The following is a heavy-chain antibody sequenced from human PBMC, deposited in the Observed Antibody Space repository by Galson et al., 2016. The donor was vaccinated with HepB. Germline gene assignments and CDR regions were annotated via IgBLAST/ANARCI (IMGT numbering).Heavy chain of an antibody. V-gene: IGHV4-4*02. CDR2: IYNNGRT. J-gene: IGHJ6*02. D-gene: IGHD3-10*01. Sequence: SETLSLTCGVSGGSISSSYWWTWVRQPPEKGLEWIGEIYNNGRTTYNPSLKSRVTISIDMSKNQLSLKVTSMTAADTAVYYGVRRRVRAVSGGMDVWGQGTTVTVSS. CDR1: GGSISSSYW. CDR3: VRRRVRAVSGGMDV.